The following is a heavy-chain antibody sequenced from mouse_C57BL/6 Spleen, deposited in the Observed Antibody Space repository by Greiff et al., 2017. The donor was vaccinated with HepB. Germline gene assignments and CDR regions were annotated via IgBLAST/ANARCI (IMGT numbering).Heavy chain of an antibody. Sequence: EVMLVESGGGLVKPGGSLKLSCAASGFTFSSYAMSWVRQTPEKRLEWVATISDGGSYTYYPDNVKGRFTISRDNAKNNLYLQMSHLKSEDTAMYYCARDRMMVTYSYFDYWGQGTTLTVSS. D-gene: IGHD2-3*01. CDR1: GFTFSSYA. CDR2: ISDGGSYT. CDR3: ARDRMMVTYSYFDY. V-gene: IGHV5-4*01. J-gene: IGHJ2*01.